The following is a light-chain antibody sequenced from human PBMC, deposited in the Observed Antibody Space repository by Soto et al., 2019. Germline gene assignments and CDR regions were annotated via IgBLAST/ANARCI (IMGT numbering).Light chain of an antibody. J-gene: IGLJ3*02. CDR1: SSDVGSYNL. V-gene: IGLV2-14*02. Sequence: QSALTQPASVSGSPGQSITISCTGTSSDVGSYNLVSWYQQHPGKAPKLMIYEGSKRPSGVPDRFSGSKSGNTASLTVSGLQAEDEADYYCSSYAGRNTFMFGGGTKLTVL. CDR3: SSYAGRNTFM. CDR2: EGS.